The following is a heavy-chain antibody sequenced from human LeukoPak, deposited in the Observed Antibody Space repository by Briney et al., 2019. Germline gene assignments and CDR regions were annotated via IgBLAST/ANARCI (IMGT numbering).Heavy chain of an antibody. Sequence: SGPTLVNPTQTLTLTCTFSGFSLSTSGMRVSWIRQPPGKALEWLARIDWDDDKFYSTSLETRLTISKDTSKNQVVLTMTNMDPVDTATYYCARSPTKYCSGGSCYGAFDYWGQGTLVTVSS. D-gene: IGHD2-15*01. CDR3: ARSPTKYCSGGSCYGAFDY. CDR2: IDWDDDK. CDR1: GFSLSTSGMR. J-gene: IGHJ4*02. V-gene: IGHV2-70*04.